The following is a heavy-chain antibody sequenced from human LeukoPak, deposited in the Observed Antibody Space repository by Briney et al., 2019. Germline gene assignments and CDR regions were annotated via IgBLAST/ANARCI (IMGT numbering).Heavy chain of an antibody. CDR3: ALPQLVDY. D-gene: IGHD6-13*01. V-gene: IGHV3-23*01. Sequence: LSLTCTVSGGSVNSGGYSWSWVRQAPGKGLEWVSAISGSGGSTYYADSVKGRFTISRDNSKNTLYLQMNSLRAEDTAVYYCALPQLVDYWGQGTLVTVSS. J-gene: IGHJ4*02. CDR2: ISGSGGST. CDR1: GGSVNSGGYS.